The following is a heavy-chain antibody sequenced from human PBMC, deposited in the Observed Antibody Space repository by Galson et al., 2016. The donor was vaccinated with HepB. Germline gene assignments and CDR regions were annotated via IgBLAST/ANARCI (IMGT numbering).Heavy chain of an antibody. D-gene: IGHD4-23*01. V-gene: IGHV3-66*01. J-gene: IGHJ4*02. CDR1: GCSGENTS. Sequence: SMLTSYAASGCSGENTSRTWGRQAPGTPLEWVSIISNNASTSYPDPVKGRFTISCDNSGTTVYLQMNTLSPEDTAVYYCAARTTDYGGVGRLHFWGQGTLVTVSS. CDR3: AARTTDYGGVGRLHF. CDR2: ISNNAST.